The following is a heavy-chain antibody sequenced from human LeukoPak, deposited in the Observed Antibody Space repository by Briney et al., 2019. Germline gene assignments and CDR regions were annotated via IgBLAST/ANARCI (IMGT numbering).Heavy chain of an antibody. J-gene: IGHJ4*02. CDR1: GFTFSSYG. V-gene: IGHV3-33*01. CDR2: IWYDGSNK. D-gene: IGHD1-26*01. CDR3: ARDWELAPYFDY. Sequence: PGRSQRLSCAASGFTFSSYGMHWVRQAPGKGLEWVAVIWYDGSNKYYADSVKGRFTISRDNSKNTLYLQMNSLRAEDTAVYYCARDWELAPYFDYWGQGTLVTVSS.